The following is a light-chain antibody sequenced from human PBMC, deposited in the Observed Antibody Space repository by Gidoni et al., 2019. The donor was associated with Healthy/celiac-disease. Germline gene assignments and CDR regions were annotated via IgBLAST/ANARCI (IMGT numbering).Light chain of an antibody. Sequence: QSALTQPVSVSGSPGQSITISCTGTSSDVGGYKYVSWHQQHPGKAPKLMIYEVTYRPPGVSNRFSGSKSGNTASLTISGLQAEDEADYYCSSYTRSSTLVFGGGTKLTVL. J-gene: IGLJ2*01. CDR3: SSYTRSSTLV. V-gene: IGLV2-14*01. CDR2: EVT. CDR1: SSDVGGYKY.